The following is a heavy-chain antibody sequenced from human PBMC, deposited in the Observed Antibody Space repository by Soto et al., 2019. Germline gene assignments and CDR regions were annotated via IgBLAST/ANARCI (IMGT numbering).Heavy chain of an antibody. Sequence: QVQLVQSGAEVKKPGASVKVSCKASGYTFTSYEINWVRQATGQGHEWMGWMNPISGNTGYAQKFQGRVTMTRNTSISTAYMELSSLRSEDTAMYYCARERSGSSDYWGQGTLVTVSS. CDR2: MNPISGNT. CDR3: ARERSGSSDY. J-gene: IGHJ4*02. D-gene: IGHD1-26*01. CDR1: GYTFTSYE. V-gene: IGHV1-8*01.